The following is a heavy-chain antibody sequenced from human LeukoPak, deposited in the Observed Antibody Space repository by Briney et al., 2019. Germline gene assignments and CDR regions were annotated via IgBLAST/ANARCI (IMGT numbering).Heavy chain of an antibody. D-gene: IGHD3-22*01. CDR1: GGSFSGYY. Sequence: SETLSLTCAVYGGSFSGYYWSWIRQPPGKGLEWIGEINHSRSTNYNPSLKSRVTISVDTSKNQFSLKLSSVTAADSAVYYCASNYYDSRTYFADWGQGTLVTVSS. CDR3: ASNYYDSRTYFAD. V-gene: IGHV4-34*01. J-gene: IGHJ4*02. CDR2: INHSRST.